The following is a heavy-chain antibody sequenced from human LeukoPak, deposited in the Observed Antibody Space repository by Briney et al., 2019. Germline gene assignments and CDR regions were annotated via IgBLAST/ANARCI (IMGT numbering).Heavy chain of an antibody. CDR1: GGSISSISYY. D-gene: IGHD6-6*01. V-gene: IGHV4-39*02. Sequence: SETLSLTCTISGGSISSISYYWGWIRQPPGKGLEWIGSIYYTGSTYYNPSLKSRVTVSVDTSKNQFSLNLRSVTAADTAVYYCAREIAARPVGYYYYGMDVWGQGTTVTVSS. J-gene: IGHJ6*02. CDR2: IYYTGST. CDR3: AREIAARPVGYYYYGMDV.